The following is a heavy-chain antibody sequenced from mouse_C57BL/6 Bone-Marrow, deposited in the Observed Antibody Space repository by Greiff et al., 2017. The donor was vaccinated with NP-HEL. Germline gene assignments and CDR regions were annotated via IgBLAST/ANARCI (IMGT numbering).Heavy chain of an antibody. D-gene: IGHD3-2*02. J-gene: IGHJ2*01. CDR2: IDPSDSYT. V-gene: IGHV1-69*01. Sequence: QVQLQQPGAELVMPGASVKLSCKASGYTFTSYWMHWVKQRPGQGLEWIGEIDPSDSYTNYNQKFKGKSTLTVDKSSSTAYMQLSILPSEDSAVYYCAREAQATLDYFDYWGQGTTLTVSS. CDR1: GYTFTSYW. CDR3: AREAQATLDYFDY.